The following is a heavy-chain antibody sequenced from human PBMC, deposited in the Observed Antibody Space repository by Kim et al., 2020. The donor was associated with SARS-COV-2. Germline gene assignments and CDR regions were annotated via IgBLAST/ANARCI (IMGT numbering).Heavy chain of an antibody. CDR1: GFIFGDYA. V-gene: IGHV3-49*04. Sequence: GGSLRLSCTAYGFIFGDYAMSWVRQAPGKGLEWISFIRRKDYGGTAEYAAAVRGRFTISRDDSKNIAYLQMDSLKTEDTGMYYCIRELSIRSRHYDWGQGTLVTVSS. J-gene: IGHJ4*02. CDR2: IRRKDYGGTA. CDR3: IRELSIRSRHYD. D-gene: IGHD3-3*02.